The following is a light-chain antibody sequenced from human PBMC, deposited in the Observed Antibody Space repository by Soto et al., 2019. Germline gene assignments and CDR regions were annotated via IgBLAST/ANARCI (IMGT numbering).Light chain of an antibody. CDR2: GAS. Sequence: DIQMTQSPSTLSASVGDRVTITCRASESMSNCLAWYQQKPGKAPKILISGASSLQSGVPSRFSGSASGTEFTLTISSLQPDDIATYYCQQCHRYLTFGQGTKVDIK. J-gene: IGKJ1*01. V-gene: IGKV1-5*01. CDR3: QQCHRYLT. CDR1: ESMSNC.